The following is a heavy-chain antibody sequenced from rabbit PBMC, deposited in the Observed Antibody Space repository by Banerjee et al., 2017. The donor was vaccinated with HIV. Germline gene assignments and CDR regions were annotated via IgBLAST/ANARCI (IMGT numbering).Heavy chain of an antibody. D-gene: IGHD6-1*01. CDR2: IPTGTGST. Sequence: LVKPGASLTLTCTASGFSFSSSYWMSWVRQAPGKGLEWIAAIPTGTGSTYYASWAKGRFTISKSSSTTVTLQMTSLTAADTATYFCASDIYGYGAFNLWGPGTLVTVS. CDR3: ASDIYGYGAFNL. V-gene: IGHV1S40*01. J-gene: IGHJ4*01. CDR1: GFSFSSSYW.